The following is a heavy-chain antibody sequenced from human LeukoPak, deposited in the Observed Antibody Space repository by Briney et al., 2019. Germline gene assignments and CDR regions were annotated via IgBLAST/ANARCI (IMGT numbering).Heavy chain of an antibody. V-gene: IGHV3-43D*04. CDR3: ARGGYGGVFDY. CDR1: GFDFDDYM. CDR2: ISWDGGTT. D-gene: IGHD4-23*01. Sequence: PGGSLRLSCAASGFDFDDYMMHWVRQVPGKGLEWVSLISWDGGTTNYADSVKGRFTISRDNSKNSLYFLMNDLTAEDTASYYCARGGYGGVFDYWGQGTLVTVSS. J-gene: IGHJ4*02.